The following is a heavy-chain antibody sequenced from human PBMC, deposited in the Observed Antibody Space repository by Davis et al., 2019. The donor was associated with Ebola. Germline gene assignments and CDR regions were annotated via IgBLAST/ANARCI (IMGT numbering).Heavy chain of an antibody. V-gene: IGHV3-23*01. D-gene: IGHD4-23*01. CDR1: GFTFSSYA. CDR2: ISGSGGST. Sequence: GESLKISCAASGFTFSSYAMSWVRQAPGKGLEWVSAISGSGGSTYYADSVKGRFTISRDNSKNTLYLQMNSLRAEDTAVYYCAKAPTTVGDYWGQGTLVTVSS. J-gene: IGHJ4*02. CDR3: AKAPTTVGDY.